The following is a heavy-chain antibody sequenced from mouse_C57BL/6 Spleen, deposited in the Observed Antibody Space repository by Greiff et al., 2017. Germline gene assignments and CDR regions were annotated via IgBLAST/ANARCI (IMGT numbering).Heavy chain of an antibody. J-gene: IGHJ3*01. D-gene: IGHD2-3*01. CDR3: ARRDGYYPFAY. V-gene: IGHV5-17*01. CDR2: ISSGSSTI. CDR1: GFTFSDYG. Sequence: EVKVVESGGGLVKPGGSLKLSCAASGFTFSDYGMHWVRQAPEKGLEWVAYISSGSSTIYYADTVKGRFTISRDNAKNTLFLQMTSLRSEDTAMYYCARRDGYYPFAYWGQGTLVTVSA.